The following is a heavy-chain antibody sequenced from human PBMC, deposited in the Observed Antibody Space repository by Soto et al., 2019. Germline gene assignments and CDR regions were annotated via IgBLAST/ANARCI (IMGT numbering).Heavy chain of an antibody. CDR1: GGSISSYY. V-gene: IGHV4-59*01. J-gene: IGHJ6*02. CDR3: ASSPVGRPAWFGELIYYYYGMDV. D-gene: IGHD3-10*01. Sequence: PSETLSLTCTVSGGSISSYYWSWIRQPPEKGLEWIGYIYYSGSTNYNPSLKSRVTISVDTSKNQFSLKLSSVTAADTAVYYCASSPVGRPAWFGELIYYYYGMDVWGQGTTVTVSS. CDR2: IYYSGST.